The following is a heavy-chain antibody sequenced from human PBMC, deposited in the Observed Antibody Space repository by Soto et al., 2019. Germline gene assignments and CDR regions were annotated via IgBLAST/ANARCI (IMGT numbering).Heavy chain of an antibody. CDR2: IKQDESEK. V-gene: IGHV3-7*01. D-gene: IGHD1-1*01. J-gene: IGHJ4*01. Sequence: ESGGGLVQPGGSLRLSCVGSGFSLSNHWMSWVRQAPGKGPEWVANIKQDESEKYYVGSVRGRFTISRDNAKNSLYLQMNSLGAEDTAVYYCARDGRTSYFDYWGQGTLVTVSS. CDR3: ARDGRTSYFDY. CDR1: GFSLSNHW.